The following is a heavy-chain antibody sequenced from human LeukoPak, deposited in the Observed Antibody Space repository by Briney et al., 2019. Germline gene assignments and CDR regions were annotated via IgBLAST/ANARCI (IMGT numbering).Heavy chain of an antibody. CDR3: AKHPYEGYCSGGSCWNNWFDP. CDR2: ISGSGGST. CDR1: GFTFSSYG. V-gene: IGHV3-23*01. Sequence: GGSLRLSCAAPGFTFSSYGMSWVRQAPGKGLEWVSAISGSGGSTYYADSVKGRFTISRDNSKNTLYLQMNSLRADDTAVYYCAKHPYEGYCSGGSCWNNWFDPWGQGTLVTVSS. J-gene: IGHJ5*02. D-gene: IGHD2-15*01.